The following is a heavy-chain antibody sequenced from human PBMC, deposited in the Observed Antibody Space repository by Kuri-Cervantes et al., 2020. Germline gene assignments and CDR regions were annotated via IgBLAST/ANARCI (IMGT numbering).Heavy chain of an antibody. J-gene: IGHJ4*02. V-gene: IGHV4-4*07. CDR3: ARDSSGYYGSYYFDY. Sequence: SETLSLTCTVSGGSISSYYWSWIRQPAGKGLEWIGRIYTSGSTNYNPSLKSRVTISLDTSQRQFSLRLTSVTAADTAVYYCARDSSGYYGSYYFDYWGQGTLVTVSS. CDR1: GGSISSYY. CDR2: IYTSGST. D-gene: IGHD3-22*01.